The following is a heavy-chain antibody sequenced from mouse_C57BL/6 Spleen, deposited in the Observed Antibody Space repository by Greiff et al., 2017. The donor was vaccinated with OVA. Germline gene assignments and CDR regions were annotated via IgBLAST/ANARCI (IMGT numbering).Heavy chain of an antibody. V-gene: IGHV3-6*01. D-gene: IGHD1-1*02. CDR2: ISYDGSN. J-gene: IGHJ4*01. CDR3: ARDGAVYYYAMDY. Sequence: DVQLQESGPGLVKPSQSLSLTCSVTGYSITSGYYWNWIRQFPGNKLEWMGYISYDGSNNYNPSLKNRISITRDTSKNQFFLKLNSVTTEDTATYYCARDGAVYYYAMDYWGQGTSVTVSS. CDR1: GYSITSGYY.